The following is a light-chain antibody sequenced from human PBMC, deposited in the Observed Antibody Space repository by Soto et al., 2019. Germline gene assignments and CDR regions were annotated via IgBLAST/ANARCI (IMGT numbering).Light chain of an antibody. CDR1: SSDVGGYKY. CDR2: DVN. J-gene: IGLJ1*01. V-gene: IGLV2-14*01. CDR3: SSYTSSSTEV. Sequence: QSALTQPASVSGSPGQSITISCTGTSSDVGGYKYVSWYQQHPGRAPKLMIYDVNNRPSGVSNRFSGSKSGNTASLTISGLQAEDEADYYCSSYTSSSTEVFGTGTKLTVL.